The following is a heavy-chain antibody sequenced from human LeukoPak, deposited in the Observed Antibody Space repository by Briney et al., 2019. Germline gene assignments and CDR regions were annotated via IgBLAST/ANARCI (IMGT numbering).Heavy chain of an antibody. V-gene: IGHV4-61*02. CDR3: ARLRGDFYYYMDV. J-gene: IGHJ6*03. Sequence: SETLSLTCTVSGDSISSGDYYWSWIRQPAGKGLEWIGRISSGSTNYNPSLKSRVTISVDKSKNQFSLKLSSVTAADTAVYYCARLRGDFYYYMDVWGKGTTVTVSS. CDR2: ISSGST. D-gene: IGHD3-10*01. CDR1: GDSISSGDYY.